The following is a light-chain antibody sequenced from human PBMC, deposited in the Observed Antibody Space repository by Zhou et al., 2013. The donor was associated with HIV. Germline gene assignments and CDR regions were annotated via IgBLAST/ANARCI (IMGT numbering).Light chain of an antibody. CDR2: DAS. J-gene: IGKJ5*01. V-gene: IGKV3-11*01. CDR1: QSFRTY. Sequence: EILMTQSPATLSVSPGERATLSCRASQSFRTYLAWYQQKPGQAPRLLIFDASTRATGIPDRFSGSGSGTDFTLTISSLEPEDFAVYYCQQRDNWPPRITFGQGTRLEIK. CDR3: QQRDNWPPRIT.